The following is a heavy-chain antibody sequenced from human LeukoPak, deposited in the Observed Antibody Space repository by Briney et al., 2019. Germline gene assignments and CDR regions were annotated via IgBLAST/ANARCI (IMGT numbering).Heavy chain of an antibody. CDR1: GGSISSSSYF. Sequence: SETLSLTCTVSGGSISSSSYFWGWIRQPPGKGLEWIGSIYYSGSTYYNPSLKGRVATSVDTSKNQFSLKLTSVTAADTAVYFCASQAATRLLWFGELSSGGWFDPWGQGTLVTVSS. CDR2: IYYSGST. J-gene: IGHJ5*02. V-gene: IGHV4-39*01. CDR3: ASQAATRLLWFGELSSGGWFDP. D-gene: IGHD3-10*01.